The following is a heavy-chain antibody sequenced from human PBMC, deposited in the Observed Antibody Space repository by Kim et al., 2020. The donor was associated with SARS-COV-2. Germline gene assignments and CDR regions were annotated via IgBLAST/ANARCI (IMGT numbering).Heavy chain of an antibody. J-gene: IGHJ6*01. CDR1: GGSFSGYY. CDR3: ARDGIDMVGGASRCGMDV. V-gene: IGHV4-34*01. CDR2: INHSGRT. D-gene: IGHD3-10*01. Sequence: SETLSLTCAVYGGSFSGYYWSWIRQPPGKGLEWIGEINHSGRTNYNPSLKSRVTISVDTSKNQFSLKLSSVTATDTAVYYCARDGIDMVGGASRCGMDV.